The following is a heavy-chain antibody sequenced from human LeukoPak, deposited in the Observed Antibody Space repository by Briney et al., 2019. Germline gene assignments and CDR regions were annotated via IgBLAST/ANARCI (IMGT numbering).Heavy chain of an antibody. CDR1: GFTFDDYA. V-gene: IGHV3-9*01. D-gene: IGHD2-2*01. Sequence: GGSLRLSCAASGFTFDDYAMHWVRQAPGKGLEWVSGIRWNSGSIVYADSVKGRFTISRDNAKNSLYLQMNSLRAEDTALYYCAKSTRGYYYYMDVWGKGTTVTISS. J-gene: IGHJ6*03. CDR2: IRWNSGSI. CDR3: AKSTRGYYYYMDV.